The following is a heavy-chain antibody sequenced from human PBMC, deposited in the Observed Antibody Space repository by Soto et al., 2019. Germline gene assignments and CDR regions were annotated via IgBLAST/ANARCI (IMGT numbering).Heavy chain of an antibody. J-gene: IGHJ6*02. CDR3: ARILGYSSSWPPYYYYYGMDV. Sequence: QVTLKESGPVLVKPTETLTLTCTVSGFSLSNARMGVSWIRQPPGKALEWLAHIFSNDEKSYSTSLKSRLTISKDTSKSQVVLTMTNMDPVDTATYYCARILGYSSSWPPYYYYYGMDVWGQGTTVTVSS. CDR1: GFSLSNARMG. D-gene: IGHD6-13*01. CDR2: IFSNDEK. V-gene: IGHV2-26*01.